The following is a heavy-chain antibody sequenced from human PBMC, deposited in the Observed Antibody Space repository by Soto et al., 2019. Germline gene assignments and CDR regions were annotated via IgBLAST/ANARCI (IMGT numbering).Heavy chain of an antibody. CDR1: GGTFSSYA. V-gene: IGHV1-69*12. CDR3: ARASLWSGYYPTVYYYGMDV. CDR2: IIPIFGTA. J-gene: IGHJ6*02. D-gene: IGHD3-3*01. Sequence: QVQLVQSGAAVKKPGSSVKVSCKASGGTFSSYAISWVRQAPGQGLEWMGGIIPIFGTANYAQKFQGRVTITADESTSTAYMELSSLRSEDTAVYYCARASLWSGYYPTVYYYGMDVWGQGTTVTVSS.